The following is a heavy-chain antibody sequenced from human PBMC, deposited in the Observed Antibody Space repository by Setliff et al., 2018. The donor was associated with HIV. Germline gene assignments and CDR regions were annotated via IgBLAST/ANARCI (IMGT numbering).Heavy chain of an antibody. CDR2: ISGSGATT. D-gene: IGHD6-13*01. Sequence: PGGSLRLSCAASGFTFSTNAMSWVRQAPGKGLEWVSGISGSGATTNYADSVKGRFTISRDNSKNTLYLQMSTLRAEDTAVYYYAKTTPSSIRSPYYYYMDVWGKGTTVTVSS. CDR3: AKTTPSSIRSPYYYYMDV. V-gene: IGHV3-23*01. CDR1: GFTFSTNA. J-gene: IGHJ6*03.